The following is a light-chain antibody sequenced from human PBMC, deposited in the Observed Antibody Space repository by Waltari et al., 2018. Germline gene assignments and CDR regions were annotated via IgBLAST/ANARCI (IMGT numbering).Light chain of an antibody. V-gene: IGKV1-9*01. CDR1: QGISNY. CDR2: SAS. J-gene: IGKJ2*01. CDR3: QQLHSPGYT. Sequence: IQLTQSPSSLSASVGHRFTITCRASQGISNYLAWYQQKPGKVPKLLIHSASTLQSGVPSRFSGSGSGTDFTLTISSLQPEDFATYYCQQLHSPGYTFGQGTKLEIK.